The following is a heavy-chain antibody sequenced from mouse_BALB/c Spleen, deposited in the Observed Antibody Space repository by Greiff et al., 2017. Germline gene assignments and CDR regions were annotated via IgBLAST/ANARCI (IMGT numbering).Heavy chain of an antibody. Sequence: VQLQQSGPQLVRPGASVKISCKASGYSFTSYWMHWVKQRPGQGLEWIGMIDPSDSETRLNQKFKDKATLTVDKSTSTAYMQLSSPTTEDSAVYYCARSIYYCGWAMDYWGQGTSVTVSS. D-gene: IGHD1-1*01. CDR1: GYSFTSYW. CDR2: IDPSDSET. J-gene: IGHJ4*01. CDR3: ARSIYYCGWAMDY. V-gene: IGHV1S127*01.